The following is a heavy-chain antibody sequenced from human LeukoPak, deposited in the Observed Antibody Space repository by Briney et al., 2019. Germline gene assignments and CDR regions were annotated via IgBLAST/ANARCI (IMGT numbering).Heavy chain of an antibody. J-gene: IGHJ6*03. Sequence: GGSLRLSCAASGFTFSDYYMSWIRQAPGKGLEWVSYISSSGSTIYYADSVKGRFTISRDNAKNSLYLQMNSLRAEDTAVYYCARRQVYSSSWYYYYYYMDVWGKGTTVTISS. CDR2: ISSSGSTI. CDR1: GFTFSDYY. D-gene: IGHD6-13*01. CDR3: ARRQVYSSSWYYYYYYMDV. V-gene: IGHV3-11*04.